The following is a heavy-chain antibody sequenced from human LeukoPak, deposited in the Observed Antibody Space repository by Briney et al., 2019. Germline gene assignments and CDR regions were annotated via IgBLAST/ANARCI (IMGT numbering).Heavy chain of an antibody. V-gene: IGHV4-4*02. CDR2: IYHSGST. CDR3: ARSRYSSSTFDY. Sequence: KSSETLSLTCTVSGGSISSGDYSWSWVRQPPGKGLEWIGEIYHSGSTNYNPSLKSRVTISVDKSKNQFSLKLSSVTAADTAVYYCARSRYSSSTFDYWGQGTLVTVSS. J-gene: IGHJ4*02. D-gene: IGHD6-13*01. CDR1: GGSISSGDYS.